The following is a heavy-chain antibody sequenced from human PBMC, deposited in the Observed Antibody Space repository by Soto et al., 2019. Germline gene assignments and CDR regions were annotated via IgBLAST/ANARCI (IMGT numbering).Heavy chain of an antibody. J-gene: IGHJ4*02. Sequence: GGSLRLSCAASGFTFSSFAMSWVRQAPGKGLEWVSDIGGSGDRTYYADSVKGRFTISRDNSMNTLDLQMNSLRAEDTAVYYCAKLLFYYDSSGPTWFDYWGQGTLVTVSS. CDR3: AKLLFYYDSSGPTWFDY. V-gene: IGHV3-23*01. CDR1: GFTFSSFA. D-gene: IGHD3-22*01. CDR2: IGGSGDRT.